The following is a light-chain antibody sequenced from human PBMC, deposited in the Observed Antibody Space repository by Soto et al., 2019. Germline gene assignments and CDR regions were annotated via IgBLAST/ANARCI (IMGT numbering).Light chain of an antibody. CDR1: QSVSSW. CDR3: QHYRSYSWT. V-gene: IGKV1-5*03. J-gene: IGKJ1*01. Sequence: DIQMTQSPSTLSASVGDRVTITCRASQSVSSWLAWYQEKPGKAPKLLIYKASTLESGVPSRFSGSGYGTEFTLSISSLQPDDFATYYYQHYRSYSWTFGQGTKVEI. CDR2: KAS.